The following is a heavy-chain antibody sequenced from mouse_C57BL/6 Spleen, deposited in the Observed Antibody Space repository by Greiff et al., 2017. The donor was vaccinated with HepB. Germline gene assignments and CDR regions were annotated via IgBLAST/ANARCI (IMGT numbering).Heavy chain of an antibody. CDR3: ARSGAAQVVWFAY. D-gene: IGHD3-2*02. J-gene: IGHJ3*01. CDR2: IYPGDGDT. Sequence: VQLQQSGAELVKPGASVKISCKASGYAFSSSWMNWVKQRPGKGLEWIGQIYPGDGDTNYNGKFKGKATLTADKSSSTAYMQLSSLTSEDSAVYFCARSGAAQVVWFAYWGQGTLVTVSA. V-gene: IGHV1-80*01. CDR1: GYAFSSSW.